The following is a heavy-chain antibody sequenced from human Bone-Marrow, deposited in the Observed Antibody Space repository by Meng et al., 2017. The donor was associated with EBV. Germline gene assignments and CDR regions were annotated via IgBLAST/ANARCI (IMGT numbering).Heavy chain of an antibody. J-gene: IGHJ4*02. CDR2: ISGSGGST. CDR1: GFTFSSYA. V-gene: IGHV3-23*01. Sequence: VQLLESGGGVVQPGGSLQSSWAASGFTFSSYARSWVRQAPGKGLEWVSAISGSGGSTYYADSVKGRFTISRDNSKITLYLQMNSLRAEDTAVYYCANRLAGAFDYWGQGTLVTVSS. CDR3: ANRLAGAFDY.